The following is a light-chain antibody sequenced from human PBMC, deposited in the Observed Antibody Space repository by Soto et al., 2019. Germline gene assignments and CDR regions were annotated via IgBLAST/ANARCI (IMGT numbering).Light chain of an antibody. Sequence: EIVMTQSPGTLSLSPGERATLSCGASQSVNSNYLAWHQQKPGQAPRLLIYGVSSRATGIPDRFSGSGSGTDFTLTISRLEPEDFAVYYCQQYGNSGVTFGPGTKVDI. V-gene: IGKV3-20*01. J-gene: IGKJ3*01. CDR2: GVS. CDR1: QSVNSNY. CDR3: QQYGNSGVT.